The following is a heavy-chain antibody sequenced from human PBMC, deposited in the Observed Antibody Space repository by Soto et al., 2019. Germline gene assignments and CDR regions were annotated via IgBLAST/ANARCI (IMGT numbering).Heavy chain of an antibody. V-gene: IGHV3-21*01. J-gene: IGHJ4*02. CDR3: ARGPAYDFWSGYSPPLFEY. CDR2: ISSSSSYI. CDR1: GFTFSSYS. D-gene: IGHD3-3*01. Sequence: GGSLRLSCAASGFTFSSYSMNWVRQAPGKGLEWVSSISSSSSYIYYADSVKGRFTISRDNAKNSLYLQMNSLRAEDTAVYYCARGPAYDFWSGYSPPLFEYWGQGTLVTVSS.